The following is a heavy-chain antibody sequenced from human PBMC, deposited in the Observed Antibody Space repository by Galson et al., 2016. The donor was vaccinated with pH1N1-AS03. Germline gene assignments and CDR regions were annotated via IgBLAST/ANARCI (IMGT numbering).Heavy chain of an antibody. CDR3: ARGRGSYGMDV. J-gene: IGHJ6*02. D-gene: IGHD1-26*01. CDR1: GYTFISYV. CDR2: INAGNGNT. V-gene: IGHV1-3*01. Sequence: SGYTFISYVMHWVRQAPGQRLEWMGWINAGNGNTTYSQSFQGRVTITRDTSASKAYMELSSLRSEDTAVYYCARGRGSYGMDVWCQGTTVTVSS.